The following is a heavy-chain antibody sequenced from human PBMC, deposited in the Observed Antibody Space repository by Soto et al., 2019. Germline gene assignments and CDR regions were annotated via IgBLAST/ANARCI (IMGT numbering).Heavy chain of an antibody. CDR2: INHSGST. CDR3: ARGGGGRDGYNSEIHY. V-gene: IGHV4-34*01. CDR1: GGSFSGYY. D-gene: IGHD5-12*01. Sequence: SETLSLTCAVYGGSFSGYYWSWIRQPPGKGLEWIGEINHSGSTNYNPSLKSRVTISVDTSKNQFSLKLSSVTAADTAVYYCARGGGGRDGYNSEIHYWGQGTLVNVSS. J-gene: IGHJ4*02.